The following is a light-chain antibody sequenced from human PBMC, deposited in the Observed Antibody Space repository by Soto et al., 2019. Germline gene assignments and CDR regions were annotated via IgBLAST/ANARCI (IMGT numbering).Light chain of an antibody. V-gene: IGKV2-28*01. Sequence: DIVMTQSPLSLPVTPGEPASISCRSSQSLLQSNGYNYLDWYLQKPGQSPQLLIYLGSNRASGVPDRFSGSGSGTDFTLKISRVEAEDVGVYYCMQALQTLLMYPLGQGTKLESK. CDR2: LGS. J-gene: IGKJ2*01. CDR3: MQALQTLLMYP. CDR1: QSLLQSNGYNY.